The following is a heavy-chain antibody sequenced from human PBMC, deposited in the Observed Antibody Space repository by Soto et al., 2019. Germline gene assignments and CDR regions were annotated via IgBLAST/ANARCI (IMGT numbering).Heavy chain of an antibody. D-gene: IGHD5-12*01. J-gene: IGHJ6*02. CDR1: VFPFSSFA. Sequence: GGSLRLSCAASVFPFSSFAMHWVRQAPGKGLECVAVISYDGSNKYYAESVKGRFTISRDNSKNTLSLQMDSLRAEDTALYYCARDGNSGYNWDYYYGMDGWGQGTTVTVSS. V-gene: IGHV3-30-3*01. CDR2: ISYDGSNK. CDR3: ARDGNSGYNWDYYYGMDG.